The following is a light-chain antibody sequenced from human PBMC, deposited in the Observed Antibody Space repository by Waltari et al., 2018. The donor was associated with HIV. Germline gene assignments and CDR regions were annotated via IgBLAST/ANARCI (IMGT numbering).Light chain of an antibody. J-gene: IGKJ2*04. CDR3: QQYKTYLCN. CDR1: QSINKW. V-gene: IGKV1-5*03. Sequence: DVQVTQSPSTLSAYVGDRVSITCRASQSINKWLAWYQQKPGKAPKLLISRSSDLENGVPSRFSGSGSETEFTLTINSLQPDDFATYYCQQYKTYLCNFGQGTKLEIK. CDR2: RSS.